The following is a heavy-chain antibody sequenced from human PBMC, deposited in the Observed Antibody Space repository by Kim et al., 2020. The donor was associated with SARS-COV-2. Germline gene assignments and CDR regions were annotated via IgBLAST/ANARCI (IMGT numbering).Heavy chain of an antibody. CDR3: AKDLSIYVWGRLDAFDI. Sequence: VKGRFTISRDNSKNTLYLQMNSRRAEDTAVYYCAKDLSIYVWGRLDAFDIWGQGTMVTVSS. D-gene: IGHD3-16*01. J-gene: IGHJ3*02. V-gene: IGHV3-33*06.